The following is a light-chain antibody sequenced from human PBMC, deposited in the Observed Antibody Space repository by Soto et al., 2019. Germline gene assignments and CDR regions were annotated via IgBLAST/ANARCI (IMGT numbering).Light chain of an antibody. V-gene: IGLV2-8*01. Sequence: QSALTQPPSASGSPVQSVTISCTGTSSDVGGYNYVSWYQQHPGKAPKLMIYEVHKRPSGVPDRFSGSKSGNTASLTVSGLQAEDDADYYCSSYAGSNNLGLFGGGTKLTVL. CDR2: EVH. CDR1: SSDVGGYNY. J-gene: IGLJ3*02. CDR3: SSYAGSNNLGL.